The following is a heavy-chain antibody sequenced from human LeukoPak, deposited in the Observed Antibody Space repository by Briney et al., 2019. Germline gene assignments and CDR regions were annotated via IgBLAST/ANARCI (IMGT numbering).Heavy chain of an antibody. CDR2: FDPEDAET. CDR3: ARVYHYDSSGYYVSGNWSDP. J-gene: IGHJ5*02. Sequence: ASVKVSCKVSGYTLTELSMHWVRQAPGKGLEWMGGFDPEDAETIYAQKFQGRVTMTEDTSTDTAYMELSSLRSDDTAVYYCARVYHYDSSGYYVSGNWSDPWGQGTLVTVSS. D-gene: IGHD3-22*01. V-gene: IGHV1-24*01. CDR1: GYTLTELS.